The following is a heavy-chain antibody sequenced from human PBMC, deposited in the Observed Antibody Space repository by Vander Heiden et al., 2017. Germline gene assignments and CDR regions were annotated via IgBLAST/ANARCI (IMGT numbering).Heavy chain of an antibody. D-gene: IGHD2-2*01. CDR2: IYPGDSDT. Sequence: EVQPVQSGAEVKTPGESLKISCKGSGYSFTSYWIGWVRQMPGKGLEWMGIIYPGDSDTRYSPSFQGQVTISADKSISTAYLQWSSLKASDTAMYYCAIFAASRYCSSTSCYGDAFDIWGQGTMVTVSS. CDR1: GYSFTSYW. V-gene: IGHV5-51*01. CDR3: AIFAASRYCSSTSCYGDAFDI. J-gene: IGHJ3*02.